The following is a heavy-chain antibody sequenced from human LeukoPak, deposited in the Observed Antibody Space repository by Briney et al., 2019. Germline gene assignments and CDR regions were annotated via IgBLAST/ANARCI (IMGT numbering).Heavy chain of an antibody. D-gene: IGHD3-16*01. J-gene: IGHJ5*02. V-gene: IGHV1-2*02. Sequence: GASVKVSCKASGYTFTGYYMHWVRQAPGQGLEWMGWINPNSGGTNYAQKFQGRVTISADKSISTAYLQWSSLKASDTAMYYCARWGTSPSWFDPWGQGTLVTVSS. CDR3: ARWGTSPSWFDP. CDR2: INPNSGGT. CDR1: GYTFTGYY.